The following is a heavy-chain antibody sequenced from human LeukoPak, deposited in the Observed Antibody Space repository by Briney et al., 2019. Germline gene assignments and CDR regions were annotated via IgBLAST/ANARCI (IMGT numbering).Heavy chain of an antibody. CDR1: GGSISSYY. Sequence: PSETLSLTCTVSGGSISSYYWSWIRQPPGKGLEWIGYIYYSGSTNYNPSLKSRVTISVDTSKNQFSLKLSSVTAADTAVYYCARQGDGSGYRLNWFDPWGQGTLVTVSS. V-gene: IGHV4-59*08. D-gene: IGHD3-22*01. J-gene: IGHJ5*02. CDR3: ARQGDGSGYRLNWFDP. CDR2: IYYSGST.